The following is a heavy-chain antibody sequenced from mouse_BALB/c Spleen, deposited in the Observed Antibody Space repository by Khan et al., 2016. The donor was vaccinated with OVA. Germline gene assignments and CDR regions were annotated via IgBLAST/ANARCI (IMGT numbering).Heavy chain of an antibody. V-gene: IGHV1S137*01. CDR2: ISTYYGDA. CDR3: TRGGGGNRFAY. Sequence: QVQLKQSGAELVRPGVSVKISCKGSGYTFTDFTLHWVKQSHAMSLEWIGVISTYYGDATYNQRFKDKATMTVDKSSSTAYMELARLTSEDSAIYDSTRGGGGNRFAYWGQGTLVTVSA. J-gene: IGHJ3*01. CDR1: GYTFTDFT.